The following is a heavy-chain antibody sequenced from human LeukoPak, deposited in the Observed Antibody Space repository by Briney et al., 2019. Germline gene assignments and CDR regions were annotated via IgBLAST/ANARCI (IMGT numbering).Heavy chain of an antibody. CDR3: ARMMGGYYDSSGYYYFDY. V-gene: IGHV5-51*01. D-gene: IGHD3-22*01. CDR2: IYPGDSDT. Sequence: GESLQISCQGSGSGFPSYGMGGGPQFPGKGLGGMGIIYPGDSDTRYSPSFQGQVTISADKSISTAYLQWSSLKASDTAMYYCARMMGGYYDSSGYYYFDYWGQGTLVTVSS. CDR1: GSGFPSYG. J-gene: IGHJ4*02.